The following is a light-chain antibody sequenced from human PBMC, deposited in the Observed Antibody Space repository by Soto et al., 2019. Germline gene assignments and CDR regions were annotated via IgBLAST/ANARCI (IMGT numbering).Light chain of an antibody. V-gene: IGKV3-20*01. CDR1: QSVSSYY. Sequence: EIVLTQSPGTLSLSPGERATLSCRASQSVSSYYLAWYQQKPGQAPRLLIHGASTRATGVPDRFSGSGSGTDFTLTISRLEPEDFAVYHCQQYGSLSWTFGQGTKVDI. CDR2: GAS. J-gene: IGKJ1*01. CDR3: QQYGSLSWT.